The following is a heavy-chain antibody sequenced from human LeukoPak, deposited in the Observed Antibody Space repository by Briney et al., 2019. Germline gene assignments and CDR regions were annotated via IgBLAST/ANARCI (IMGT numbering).Heavy chain of an antibody. D-gene: IGHD3-10*01. V-gene: IGHV1-18*01. CDR1: GYTFTSYG. CDR3: ARGNQIWFGELEPYYYGMDV. J-gene: IGHJ6*02. Sequence: GASVKVSCKASGYTFTSYGISWVRQAPGQGLEWMGWISAYSGNTNYAQKLQGRVTMTTDTSTSTAYMELRSLRSDDTAVYYCARGNQIWFGELEPYYYGMDVWGQGTTVTVSS. CDR2: ISAYSGNT.